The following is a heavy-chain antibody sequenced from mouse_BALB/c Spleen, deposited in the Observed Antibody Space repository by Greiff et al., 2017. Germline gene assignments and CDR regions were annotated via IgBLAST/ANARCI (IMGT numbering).Heavy chain of an antibody. V-gene: IGHV1-69*01. CDR1: GYTFTDYW. Sequence: QVQLQQPGAELVMPGASVKMSCKASGYTFTDYWMHWVKQRPGQGLEWIGAIDTSDSYTSYNQKFKGKATLTVDESSSTAYMQLSSLTSEDSAVYYCARDYGYDVDYWGQGTTLTVSS. D-gene: IGHD2-2*01. CDR2: IDTSDSYT. J-gene: IGHJ2*01. CDR3: ARDYGYDVDY.